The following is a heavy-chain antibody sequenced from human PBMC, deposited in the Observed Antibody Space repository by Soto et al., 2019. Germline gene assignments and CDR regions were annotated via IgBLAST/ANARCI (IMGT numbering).Heavy chain of an antibody. V-gene: IGHV3-33*01. D-gene: IGHD2-8*01. CDR1: GFTFSSYG. Sequence: GGSLRLSCAASGFTFSSYGMHWVRQAPGKGLEWVAVIWYDGSNKYYADSVKGRFTISRDNSKNTLYLQMNSLRAEDTAVYYCARYPGYCTNGVCPYYYYYGMDVWGQGTTVTVSS. J-gene: IGHJ6*02. CDR2: IWYDGSNK. CDR3: ARYPGYCTNGVCPYYYYYGMDV.